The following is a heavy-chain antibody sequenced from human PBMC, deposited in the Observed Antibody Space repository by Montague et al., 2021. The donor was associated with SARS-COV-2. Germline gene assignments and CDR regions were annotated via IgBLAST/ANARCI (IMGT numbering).Heavy chain of an antibody. Sequence: SLRLSCAASGFTVSSNYTSWVRQAPGKGLEWVAVIWYDGSNEYYADSVKGRFTISRDNSKNTVYLQINGLRLEDTAVYYCAKSAYSSSWYSDYWGQGTTVTVSS. J-gene: IGHJ4*02. CDR2: IWYDGSNE. V-gene: IGHV3-30*18. D-gene: IGHD6-13*01. CDR3: AKSAYSSSWYSDY. CDR1: GFTVSSNY.